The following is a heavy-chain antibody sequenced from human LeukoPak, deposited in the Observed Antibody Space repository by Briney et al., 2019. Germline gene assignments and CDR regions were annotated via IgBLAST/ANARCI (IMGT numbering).Heavy chain of an antibody. CDR2: IYPGDSDT. Sequence: GESLKISCMDSGYSFTSYWIAWVRQMPGKGLEWMGSIYPGDSDTRYSPSFQGQVTISADKSISTASLQWRGLKASDTAMYYCARLGTAVVARFFDNWGQGTLVTVSS. J-gene: IGHJ4*02. CDR3: ARLGTAVVARFFDN. CDR1: GYSFTSYW. V-gene: IGHV5-51*01. D-gene: IGHD5-18*01.